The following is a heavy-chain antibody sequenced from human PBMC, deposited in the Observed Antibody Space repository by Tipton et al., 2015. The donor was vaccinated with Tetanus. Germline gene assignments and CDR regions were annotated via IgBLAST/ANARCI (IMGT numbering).Heavy chain of an antibody. V-gene: IGHV4-31*03. J-gene: IGHJ5*02. CDR1: GDSISRGGYF. CDR2: IYYSGST. Sequence: TLSLTCTVSGDSISRGGYFWNWIRQRPGKGPEWIGYIYYSGSTYYNPSLKSRVSMSVDTSKNQFSLNLTSVTAADTAMYYCARDQGGGRVVRLNWFDPWGQGTLFTVSS. D-gene: IGHD6-6*01. CDR3: ARDQGGGRVVRLNWFDP.